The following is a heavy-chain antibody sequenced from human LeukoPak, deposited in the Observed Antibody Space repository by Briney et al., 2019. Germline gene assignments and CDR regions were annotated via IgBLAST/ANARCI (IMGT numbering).Heavy chain of an antibody. CDR1: GYTLSDYY. V-gene: IGHV1-2*02. CDR3: ARGGIIIWGVVGRVRHDRYYMDV. J-gene: IGHJ6*03. Sequence: ASVKVSCKASGYTLSDYYVHWVRQAPGQGLEWMGWINPNTGDTKYAQNFQGRVTMTRDTSITAAYMELSRLRSDDTAVYYCARGGIIIWGVVGRVRHDRYYMDVWGKGTTVTVSS. D-gene: IGHD3-10*01. CDR2: INPNTGDT.